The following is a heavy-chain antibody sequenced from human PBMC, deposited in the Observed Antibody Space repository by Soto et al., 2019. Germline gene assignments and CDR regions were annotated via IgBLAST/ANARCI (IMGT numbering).Heavy chain of an antibody. D-gene: IGHD2-21*01. CDR1: GGSISNGDHY. J-gene: IGHJ4*02. V-gene: IGHV4-30-4*01. Sequence: QVQLQESGPGLVKPSQTLSLTCTVSGGSISNGDHYWTWIRQPPGKGLEWIGHIHYSGSTYYNPSLKSRVTMSIDTSKNQFSLKLNSVTAADTAVYYCAGPGDNFDFWGQGSLVTVSS. CDR3: AGPGDNFDF. CDR2: IHYSGST.